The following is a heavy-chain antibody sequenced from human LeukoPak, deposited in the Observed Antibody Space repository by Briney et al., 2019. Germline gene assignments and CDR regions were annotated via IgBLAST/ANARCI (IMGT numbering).Heavy chain of an antibody. CDR3: ARVPTTIGYCSSTSCREPAFDI. D-gene: IGHD2-2*01. CDR2: ISSSSSYI. V-gene: IGHV3-21*01. CDR1: GFTFSTYS. Sequence: GGSLRLSCAASGFTFSTYSMNSVRQAPGKGLEGVSSISSSSSYIYYADSVKGRFTISRDNAKNSLYLQMNSLRAEDTAVYYCARVPTTIGYCSSTSCREPAFDIWGQGTMVTVSS. J-gene: IGHJ3*02.